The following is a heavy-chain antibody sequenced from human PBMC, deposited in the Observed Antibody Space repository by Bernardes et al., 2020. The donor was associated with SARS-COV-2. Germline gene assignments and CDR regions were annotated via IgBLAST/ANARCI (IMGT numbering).Heavy chain of an antibody. V-gene: IGHV3-30*18. CDR2: ISYDGSNK. D-gene: IGHD2-15*01. J-gene: IGHJ6*04. Sequence: GGSLRLSCAASGFTFSSYGMHWVRQAPGKGLEWVAVISYDGSNKYYADSVKGRFTISRDNSKNTLYLQMNSLRAEDTAVYYCAKDLYCSGGSCYTGLLDVWGKGTTVTVSS. CDR3: AKDLYCSGGSCYTGLLDV. CDR1: GFTFSSYG.